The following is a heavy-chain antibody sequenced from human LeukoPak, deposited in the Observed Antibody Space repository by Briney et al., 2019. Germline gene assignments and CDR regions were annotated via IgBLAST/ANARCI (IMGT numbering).Heavy chain of an antibody. CDR2: ISSRSNYI. CDR3: ARDYLGFGESGFDY. J-gene: IGHJ4*02. V-gene: IGHV3-21*01. D-gene: IGHD3-10*01. CDR1: GXSFSNHN. Sequence: PGGSLRLSCAVSGXSFSNHNMNWVRQAPGKGLEWVASISSRSNYIYYADSLKGRVTVSRDNARNSLFLQMTSLRAEDTAVYYCARDYLGFGESGFDYWGQGTQVIVSS.